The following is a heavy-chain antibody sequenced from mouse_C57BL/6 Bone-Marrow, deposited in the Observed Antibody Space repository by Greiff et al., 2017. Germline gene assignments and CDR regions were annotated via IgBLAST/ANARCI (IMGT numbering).Heavy chain of an antibody. CDR3: ERGRRLLAAMDY. D-gene: IGHD2-3*01. V-gene: IGHV1-7*01. Sequence: VQRQQSGAELAKPGASVKLSCKASGYTFTSYWMQWVKQRPGQGLEWIGYINPSSGYTKYNQKFKDKATLTADKSSSTAYMQLSSLTYEDSAVYYCERGRRLLAAMDYGGQGTSVTVSA. CDR1: GYTFTSYW. J-gene: IGHJ4*01. CDR2: INPSSGYT.